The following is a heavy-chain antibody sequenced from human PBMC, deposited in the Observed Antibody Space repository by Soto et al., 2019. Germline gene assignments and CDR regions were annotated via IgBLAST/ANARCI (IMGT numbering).Heavy chain of an antibody. Sequence: PSETLSLTCTVSGGSISSSSYYWGWIRQPPGKGLEWIGSIYYSGSTYYNPSLKSRVTISVDTSKNQFSLKLSSVTAADTAVYYCARHGRPMVRGVIPQAFDYSGQRTLLT. V-gene: IGHV4-39*01. CDR1: GGSISSSSYY. CDR3: ARHGRPMVRGVIPQAFDY. CDR2: IYYSGST. J-gene: IGHJ4*02. D-gene: IGHD3-10*01.